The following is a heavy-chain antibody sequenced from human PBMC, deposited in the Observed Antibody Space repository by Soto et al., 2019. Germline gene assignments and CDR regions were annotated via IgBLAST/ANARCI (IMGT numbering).Heavy chain of an antibody. CDR3: EKPIGGAGNWYFDL. D-gene: IGHD3-10*01. J-gene: IGHJ2*01. CDR2: INGRGSPT. CDR1: GFAFSIYA. Sequence: EVQLLESGGGLVQPGGSLGLSCVGSGFAFSIYAMSWVRQVPGKGPEWVAVINGRGSPTFYADSVKGRFTISRDNSKNTLYMQMNSLRAEDTAIYYCEKPIGGAGNWYFDLWGRGTLVAVSS. V-gene: IGHV3-23*01.